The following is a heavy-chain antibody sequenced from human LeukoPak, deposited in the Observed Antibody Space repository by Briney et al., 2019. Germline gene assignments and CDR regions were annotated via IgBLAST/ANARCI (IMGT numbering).Heavy chain of an antibody. CDR2: MDPNGGDA. CDR1: GYTFTTYG. J-gene: IGHJ5*02. V-gene: IGHV1-8*01. Sequence: ASVKVSCKTSGYTFTTYGITWVRRAPGQGLEWMGWMDPNGGDAGYAQKFQGRVTMTRSTSITTAYMELSSLRSEDTAVYYCARVGHCNSASCPVGGFDPWGQGTPVTVSS. CDR3: ARVGHCNSASCPVGGFDP. D-gene: IGHD2-2*01.